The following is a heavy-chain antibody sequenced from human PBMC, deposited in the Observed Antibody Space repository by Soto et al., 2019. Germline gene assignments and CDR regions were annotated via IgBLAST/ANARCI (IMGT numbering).Heavy chain of an antibody. D-gene: IGHD3-3*01. Sequence: QVQLQGSDPGLVKPSETLSLTCSVSYISVRRGTYYWSWIRHTSGQGLEWIGYIHDSGSTMYSPSLKSRVCIAVDTSKNQFSLKLTSVTAADTGVYYCAGVEIGDTDSGEVTVPYYYGLDVWGQGTTVNVSS. J-gene: IGHJ6*02. CDR3: AGVEIGDTDSGEVTVPYYYGLDV. CDR2: IHDSGST. CDR1: YISVRRGTYY. V-gene: IGHV4-61*01.